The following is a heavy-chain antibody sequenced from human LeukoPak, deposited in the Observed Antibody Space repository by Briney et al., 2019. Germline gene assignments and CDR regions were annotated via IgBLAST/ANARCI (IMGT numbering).Heavy chain of an antibody. CDR3: AKDLNYAFDY. CDR1: GFHFSTYA. D-gene: IGHD2-2*01. J-gene: IGHJ4*02. Sequence: GVLRLSCAAPGFHFSTYAMSWVRQAPGKGLPWVSALSGSGDKTYYAGSVKGRFTISRDNAENTLYLQMRSLMTEDTAVYYCAKDLNYAFDYWGQGTLVTVSS. CDR2: LSGSGDKT. V-gene: IGHV3-23*01.